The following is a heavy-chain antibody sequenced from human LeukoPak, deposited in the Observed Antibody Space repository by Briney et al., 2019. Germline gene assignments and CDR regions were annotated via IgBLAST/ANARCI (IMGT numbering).Heavy chain of an antibody. Sequence: PSDTLSLTCSVAGVSISGRYWSWIRRPPGRGLEWIGYASVTGNPDYNLSLKSRVTISVDTSKNQFSLRLTSVTAADTAIYYCAIDFTQGGGLFEYWSQGILVTVST. CDR3: AIDFTQGGGLFEY. J-gene: IGHJ4*02. V-gene: IGHV4-59*11. D-gene: IGHD3-9*01. CDR2: ASVTGNP. CDR1: GVSISGRY.